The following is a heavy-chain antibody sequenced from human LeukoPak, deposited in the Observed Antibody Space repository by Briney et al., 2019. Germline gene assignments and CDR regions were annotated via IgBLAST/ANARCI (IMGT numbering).Heavy chain of an antibody. V-gene: IGHV3-20*04. CDR3: ASSRGDSSDDAFDI. CDR1: GFTFDDYG. D-gene: IGHD3-22*01. CDR2: INWNGGST. J-gene: IGHJ3*02. Sequence: GGSLRLSCAASGFTFDDYGMSWVRQAPGKGLKWVSGINWNGGSTGYADSVKGRFTISRDNAKNSLYLQMNSLRAEDTALYYCASSRGDSSDDAFDIWGQGTMVTVSS.